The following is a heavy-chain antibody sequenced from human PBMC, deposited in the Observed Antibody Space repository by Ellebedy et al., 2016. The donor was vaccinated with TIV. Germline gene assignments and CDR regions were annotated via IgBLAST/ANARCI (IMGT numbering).Heavy chain of an antibody. D-gene: IGHD3-10*01. CDR2: IDPSDSYT. CDR3: ARHLGSGGDFDY. Sequence: GESLKISCKASGYSFTNYWLGWVRQMPGKGLEWLGKIDPSDSYTRYSPSFQGHITMSTDKSISVAYLQWSSLQASDTALYYCARHLGSGGDFDYWGQGTLLTVSS. CDR1: GYSFTNYW. V-gene: IGHV5-10-1*01. J-gene: IGHJ4*02.